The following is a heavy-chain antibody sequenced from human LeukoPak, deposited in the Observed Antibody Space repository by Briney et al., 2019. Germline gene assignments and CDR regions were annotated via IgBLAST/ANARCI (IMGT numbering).Heavy chain of an antibody. D-gene: IGHD3-10*01. CDR3: AKDLYRSGSFDY. Sequence: GGSLRLSCAASGFTFSSYGMHWVHQAPGKGLEWVAFIRYDGSNKYYADSVKGRFTISRDNSKNTLFLQMNSLRAEDTAVYYCAKDLYRSGSFDYWGQGTLVTVSS. CDR1: GFTFSSYG. V-gene: IGHV3-30*02. J-gene: IGHJ4*02. CDR2: IRYDGSNK.